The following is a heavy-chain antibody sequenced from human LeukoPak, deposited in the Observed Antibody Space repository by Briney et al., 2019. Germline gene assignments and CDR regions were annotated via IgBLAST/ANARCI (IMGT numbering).Heavy chain of an antibody. Sequence: GGSLRLSCAASGFSFSTYSMNWVRQAPGKGLEWVSYISSSSTIYYANSVKGRFTISRDNAKNSLYLQMNSLRAEDKAVYYCARDLYGDYALDYWGQGTLVTVSS. D-gene: IGHD4-17*01. CDR1: GFSFSTYS. CDR2: ISSSSTI. V-gene: IGHV3-48*04. J-gene: IGHJ4*02. CDR3: ARDLYGDYALDY.